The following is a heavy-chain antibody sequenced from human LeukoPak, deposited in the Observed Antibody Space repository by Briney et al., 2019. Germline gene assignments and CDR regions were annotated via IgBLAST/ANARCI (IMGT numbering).Heavy chain of an antibody. CDR2: IYTSGST. D-gene: IGHD4-11*01. J-gene: IGHJ4*02. V-gene: IGHV4-61*02. CDR3: AREVPLLMTTVTTGIDY. Sequence: SETLSLTCTVSGGSISSGDYYWSWIRQPAGKGLEWIGRIYTSGSTNYNPSLKSRVTISVDTSKNQFSLKLSSVTAADTAVYYCAREVPLLMTTVTTGIDYWGQGTLVTVSS. CDR1: GGSISSGDYY.